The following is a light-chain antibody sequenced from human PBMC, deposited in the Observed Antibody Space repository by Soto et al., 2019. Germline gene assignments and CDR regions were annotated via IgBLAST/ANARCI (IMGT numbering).Light chain of an antibody. J-gene: IGKJ2*01. Sequence: DIQMTQSPSSLSASVGDRVTITCRASQGIRNALGWYQQKPGKAPKRLIYASSSLQSGVPSRFSGSGSGTEFTLTISSLQPEDFATYYCRQHNIYPHSFGQVTKLEIK. CDR3: RQHNIYPHS. V-gene: IGKV1-17*01. CDR2: ASS. CDR1: QGIRNA.